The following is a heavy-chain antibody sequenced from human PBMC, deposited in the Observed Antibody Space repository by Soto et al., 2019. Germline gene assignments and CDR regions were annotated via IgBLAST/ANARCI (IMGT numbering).Heavy chain of an antibody. CDR2: IYHSGYT. D-gene: IGHD4-17*01. CDR1: GGSISSGGYS. V-gene: IGHV4-30-2*01. J-gene: IGHJ6*02. CDR3: SRAHYGDYGCGMDV. Sequence: QLQLQESGSGLVKPSQTLSLTCAVSGGSISSGGYSWSWIRQPPGKGLEWIGYIYHSGYTYYNPSLKSRVTISVDRSKNQFSLKLSSVTAAETAVYYCSRAHYGDYGCGMDVWGQGTTVTVSS.